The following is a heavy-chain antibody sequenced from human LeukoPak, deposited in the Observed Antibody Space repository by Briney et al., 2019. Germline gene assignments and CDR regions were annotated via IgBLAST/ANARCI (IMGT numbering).Heavy chain of an antibody. J-gene: IGHJ4*02. CDR2: IKQDESEK. Sequence: GGSLRLSCASSGVTFCSYCMSWVRQAPGKGLEWVANIKQDESEKYYVDSLKGRFTISRDNAKNSLYLQMNSLRAEDTAVYYCAICKIEVPTNVDYWGQGILVTVSS. V-gene: IGHV3-7*01. CDR1: GVTFCSYC. CDR3: AICKIEVPTNVDY. D-gene: IGHD1-1*01.